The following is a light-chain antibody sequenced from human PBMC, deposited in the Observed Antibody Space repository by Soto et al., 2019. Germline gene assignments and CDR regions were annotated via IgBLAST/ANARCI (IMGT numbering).Light chain of an antibody. CDR1: GSYVGGYNY. CDR2: EVS. J-gene: IGLJ1*01. V-gene: IGLV2-8*01. CDR3: SSYAGSNNFV. Sequence: QSALTQPPSASGSPGQSVTISCSGTGSYVGGYNYVSWHQQHPGKAPKLMIYEVSKRPSGVPDRFSGSKSGNTASLIVSGLQAEDEADYYCSSYAGSNNFVFGTGTKVTV.